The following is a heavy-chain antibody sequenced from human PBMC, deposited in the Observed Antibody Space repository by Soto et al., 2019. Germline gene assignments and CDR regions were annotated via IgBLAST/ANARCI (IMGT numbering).Heavy chain of an antibody. V-gene: IGHV1-2*02. D-gene: IGHD1-1*01. CDR1: GYTCTTYF. J-gene: IGHJ4*02. Sequence: QVQLVQSGAEAVKPGASVKVSCKASGYTCTTYFLHWVRQAPGKGLEWLGWMFAGSGGTNYAQKFQGRVTMTRDTYIKTAYMELSRLTSADTGVYYCAREWPRGTDYWGQGALITVSS. CDR3: AREWPRGTDY. CDR2: MFAGSGGT.